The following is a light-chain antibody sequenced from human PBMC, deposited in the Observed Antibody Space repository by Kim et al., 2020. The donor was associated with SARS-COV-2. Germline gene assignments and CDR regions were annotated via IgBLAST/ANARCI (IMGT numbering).Light chain of an antibody. CDR2: QDS. V-gene: IGLV3-1*01. J-gene: IGLJ3*02. Sequence: SYELTQPPSVSVSPVQTASITCSGDKLGDKYACWYQQKPGQSPVLVIYQDSKRPSGIPERFSGSNSGNTATLTISGTQPMDEADFYCQAWDSNTGVFGGGTQLTVL. CDR3: QAWDSNTGV. CDR1: KLGDKY.